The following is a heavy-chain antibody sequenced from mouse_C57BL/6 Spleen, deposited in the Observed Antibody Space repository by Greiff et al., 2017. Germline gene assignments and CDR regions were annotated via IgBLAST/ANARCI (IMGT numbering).Heavy chain of an antibody. J-gene: IGHJ2*01. Sequence: EVQLVESGGGLVKPGGSLKLSCAASGFTFSSYALSWVRQTPEKRLEWVATISDGGSYTYYPDNVKGRFTISRDNAKNNLYLQMSHLKSEDTAMYYCARWGVYYGSSLDYWDQGTTLTVSS. V-gene: IGHV5-4*01. D-gene: IGHD1-1*01. CDR1: GFTFSSYA. CDR3: ARWGVYYGSSLDY. CDR2: ISDGGSYT.